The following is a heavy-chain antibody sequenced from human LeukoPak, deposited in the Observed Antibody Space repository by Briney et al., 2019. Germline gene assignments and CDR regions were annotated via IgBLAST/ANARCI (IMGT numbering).Heavy chain of an antibody. CDR3: ARDIAGSGWFY. CDR1: GFTLSIYW. J-gene: IGHJ4*02. Sequence: GGSLRLSCAASGFTLSIYWMSCVPEGPGKGPECVANIKDDGSKKYYADSVKGRFTISRDNAKDSLYLQMGSLRVEDTAVYYCARDIAGSGWFYWCQGTLVIVSS. D-gene: IGHD6-13*01. V-gene: IGHV3-7*05. CDR2: IKDDGSKK.